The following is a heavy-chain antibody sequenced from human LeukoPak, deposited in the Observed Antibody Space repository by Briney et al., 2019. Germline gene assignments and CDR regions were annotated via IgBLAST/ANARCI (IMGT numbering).Heavy chain of an antibody. CDR3: ARRLTQYDCFDP. CDR1: GDSVSSNNVT. D-gene: IGHD2-2*01. CDR2: TYYRSTWYN. J-gene: IGHJ5*02. Sequence: SQTLSLTCAISGDSVSSNNVTWNWIRQSPSRGLEWLGRTYYRSTWYNDYAVSVRGRITVNPDTSKNQFSLHLNSVTPEDTAVYYCARRLTQYDCFDPWGQGILVTVSS. V-gene: IGHV6-1*01.